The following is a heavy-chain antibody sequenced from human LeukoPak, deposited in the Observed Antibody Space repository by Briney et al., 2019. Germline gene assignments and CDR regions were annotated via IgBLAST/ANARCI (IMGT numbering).Heavy chain of an antibody. CDR2: IKSKTDGGTT. CDR1: GVSINSNY. Sequence: GGSLRLSSAASGVSINSNYMSGVRQAPGKGGEWVGRIKSKTDGGTTDNAASVKGRFTIARDETNNTLYLQINSLKTEDTAVYYCATGGTYFPYWDQGTLVTVSS. V-gene: IGHV3-15*01. J-gene: IGHJ4*02. D-gene: IGHD1-26*01. CDR3: ATGGTYFPY.